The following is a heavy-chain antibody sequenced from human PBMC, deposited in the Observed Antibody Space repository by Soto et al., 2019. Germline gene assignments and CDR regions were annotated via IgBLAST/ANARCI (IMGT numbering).Heavy chain of an antibody. J-gene: IGHJ5*02. V-gene: IGHV1-2*02. CDR2: INPNSGGT. CDR3: ARDRSSSHEGWFDP. Sequence: ASVKVSCKASGYTFTGYYMHWVRQAPGQGLEWMGWINPNSGGTNYAQKFQGRVTMTRDTSISTAYMELSRLRSDDTAVYYCARDRSSSHEGWFDPWGQGILVTVSS. CDR1: GYTFTGYY. D-gene: IGHD6-6*01.